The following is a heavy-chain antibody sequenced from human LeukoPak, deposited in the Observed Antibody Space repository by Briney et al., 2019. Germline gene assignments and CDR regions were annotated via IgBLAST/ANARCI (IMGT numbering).Heavy chain of an antibody. CDR3: TTVMYFDY. CDR1: GFPLRFFW. D-gene: IGHD3-16*01. Sequence: GSLRPSFAASGFPLRFFWIHWVRQVPGKGLVWVSRISPDGSSTNYADFVKGRFAISGDNAKNTVYLQMNSLRAEDTAVYYCTTVMYFDYWGQGTLVTVSS. V-gene: IGHV3-74*01. J-gene: IGHJ4*02. CDR2: ISPDGSST.